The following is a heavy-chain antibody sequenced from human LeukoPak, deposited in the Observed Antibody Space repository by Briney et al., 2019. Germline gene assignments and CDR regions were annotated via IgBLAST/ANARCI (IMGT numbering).Heavy chain of an antibody. Sequence: GASVKVSCKVSGYTLTELSMHWVRQAPGKGLEWMGGFDPEDGETIYAQKFQGRVTMTEDTSTDTAYMELSSLRSEDTAVYYCATVLLGYCSGGSCYWFDPWGQETLVTVSS. CDR3: ATVLLGYCSGGSCYWFDP. V-gene: IGHV1-24*01. J-gene: IGHJ5*02. CDR1: GYTLTELS. D-gene: IGHD2-15*01. CDR2: FDPEDGET.